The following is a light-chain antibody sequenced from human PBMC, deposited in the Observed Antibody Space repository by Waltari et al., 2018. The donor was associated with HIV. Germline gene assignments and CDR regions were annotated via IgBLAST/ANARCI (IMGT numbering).Light chain of an antibody. Sequence: SYELTQPLSVSVALGQTARITCGGKNIGYKSVHWYQQKTGQAPVLVIYNDKYRPSGITERFSGSKSVNTATLTITGAQAGDEADYFCQVWDTTTVFGGGTNLTVL. CDR3: QVWDTTTV. V-gene: IGLV3-9*02. CDR1: NIGYKS. CDR2: NDK. J-gene: IGLJ2*01.